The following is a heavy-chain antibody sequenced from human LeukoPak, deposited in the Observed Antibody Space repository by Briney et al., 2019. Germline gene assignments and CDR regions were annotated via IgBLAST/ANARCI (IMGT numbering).Heavy chain of an antibody. V-gene: IGHV4-31*03. CDR3: ARGHAAVTAIYYYYYGMDV. CDR1: GVSISSGGYY. CDR2: IYYSGST. Sequence: QTLSLTCTVSGVSISSGGYYWSWIRQHPGKGLEWIGCIYYSGSTYYNPSLKSRVTISVDTSKNQFSLKLSSVTAADTAVYYCARGHAAVTAIYYYYYGMDVWGQGTTVTVSS. D-gene: IGHD1-14*01. J-gene: IGHJ6*02.